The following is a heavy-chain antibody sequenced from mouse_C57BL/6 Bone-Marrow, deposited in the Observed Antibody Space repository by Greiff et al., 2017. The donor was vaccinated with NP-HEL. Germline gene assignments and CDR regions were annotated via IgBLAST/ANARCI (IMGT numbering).Heavy chain of an antibody. V-gene: IGHV1-81*01. Sequence: QVQLQQSGAELARPGASVKLSCKASGYTFTSYGISWVKQRTGQGLEWIGEIYPRSGNTYYNEKFKGKATLTADKSSSTAYMELRSLTSEDSADYFCARYYYGSRQSAWFAYGGQGTLVTVSA. CDR3: ARYYYGSRQSAWFAY. CDR1: GYTFTSYG. J-gene: IGHJ3*01. D-gene: IGHD1-1*01. CDR2: IYPRSGNT.